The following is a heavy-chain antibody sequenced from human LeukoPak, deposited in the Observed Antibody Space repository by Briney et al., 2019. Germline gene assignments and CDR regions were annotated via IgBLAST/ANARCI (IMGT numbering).Heavy chain of an antibody. CDR1: GFTFSSYW. CDR3: ARDEMAAAGYYYYMDV. D-gene: IGHD6-13*01. V-gene: IGHV3-7*01. Sequence: SGGSLRLSCAASGFTFSSYWMSWVRQAPGKGLEWVANIKQDGSEKYYVDSVKGRLTISRDNAKNSLYLQMNSLRAEDTAVYYCARDEMAAAGYYYYMDVWGKGTTVTVSS. CDR2: IKQDGSEK. J-gene: IGHJ6*03.